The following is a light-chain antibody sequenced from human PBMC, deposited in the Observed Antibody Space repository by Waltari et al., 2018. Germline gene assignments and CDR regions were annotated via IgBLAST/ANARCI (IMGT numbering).Light chain of an antibody. J-gene: IGKJ3*01. CDR3: QQYGSSVPFT. V-gene: IGKV3-20*01. Sequence: EIVLTQSPGTLSLSPGESATLSCRASQSVSSSYLAWYQQKPGQAPRLLFYGASSRATGIPDRFSGSGSGTDFTLTISRLEVEDVAVYYCQQYGSSVPFTFGPGTKVDIK. CDR1: QSVSSSY. CDR2: GAS.